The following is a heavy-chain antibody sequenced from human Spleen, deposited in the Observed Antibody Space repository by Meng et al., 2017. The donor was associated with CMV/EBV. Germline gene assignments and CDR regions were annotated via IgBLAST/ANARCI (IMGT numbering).Heavy chain of an antibody. CDR1: GYTFTGYY. CDR2: INPNSGGT. V-gene: IGHV1-2*02. J-gene: IGHJ4*02. D-gene: IGHD6-19*01. Sequence: QVQLSQSGAGEKKPGASVKVSCKAYGYTFTGYYMHWVRQAPGQGLEWMGWINPNSGGTNYAQKFQGRVTMTRDTSISTAYMELSRLRSDDTAVYYCARILIAVAGTMDYWCQGTLVTVAS. CDR3: ARILIAVAGTMDY.